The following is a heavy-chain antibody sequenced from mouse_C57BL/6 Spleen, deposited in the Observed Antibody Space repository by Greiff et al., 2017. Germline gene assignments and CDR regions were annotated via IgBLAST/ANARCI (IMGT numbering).Heavy chain of an antibody. D-gene: IGHD1-1*01. CDR1: GYTFTSYW. CDR2: IDPNSGGT. Sequence: VKLQQPGAELVKPGASVKLSCKASGYTFTSYWMHWVKQRPGRGLEWIGRIDPNSGGTKYNEKFKSKATLTVDKPSSTAYMQLNSLTSEDSAVYYGARSNYYGSSCGYAMDYWGQGTSVTVSS. CDR3: ARSNYYGSSCGYAMDY. V-gene: IGHV1-72*01. J-gene: IGHJ4*01.